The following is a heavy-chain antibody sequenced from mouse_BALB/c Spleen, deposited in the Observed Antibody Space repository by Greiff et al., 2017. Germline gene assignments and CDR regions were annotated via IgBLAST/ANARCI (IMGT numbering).Heavy chain of an antibody. CDR1: GFAFSSYD. D-gene: IGHD2-14*01. CDR2: ISSGGGST. V-gene: IGHV5-12-1*01. Sequence: DVKLVESGGGLVKPGGSLKLSCAASGFAFSSYDMSWVRQTPEKRLEWVAYISSGGGSTYYPDTVKGRFTISRDNAKNTLYLQMSSLKSEDTAMYYCARLRYDEGGYAMDYWGQGTSVTVSS. CDR3: ARLRYDEGGYAMDY. J-gene: IGHJ4*01.